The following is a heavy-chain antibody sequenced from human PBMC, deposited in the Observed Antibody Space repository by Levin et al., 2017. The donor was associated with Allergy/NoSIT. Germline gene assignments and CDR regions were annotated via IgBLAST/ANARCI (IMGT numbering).Heavy chain of an antibody. CDR2: INAGNGNT. D-gene: IGHD3-16*01. Sequence: ASVKVSCKASGYTFTSYAMHWVRQAPGQRLEWMGWINAGNGNTKYSQKFQGRVTITRDTSASTAYMELSSLRSEDTAVYYWARDWMGGYDPEEGMDVWGQGTTVTVSS. J-gene: IGHJ6*02. CDR1: GYTFTSYA. CDR3: ARDWMGGYDPEEGMDV. V-gene: IGHV1-3*01.